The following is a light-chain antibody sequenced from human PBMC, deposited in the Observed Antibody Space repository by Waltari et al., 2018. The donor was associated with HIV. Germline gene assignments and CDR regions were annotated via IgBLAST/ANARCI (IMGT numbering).Light chain of an antibody. CDR1: VLPNQS. CDR2: KDS. Sequence: SYELTQPPSVSVSPGQTARITCSGDVLPNQSTFWDQQKSGQAPVLVVYKDSERPAGIPERFSGSSSGTTVTLFIDGVQAEDEADYYCQAADSSGSNFVFGTGTKVTVL. CDR3: QAADSSGSNFV. J-gene: IGLJ1*01. V-gene: IGLV3-25*03.